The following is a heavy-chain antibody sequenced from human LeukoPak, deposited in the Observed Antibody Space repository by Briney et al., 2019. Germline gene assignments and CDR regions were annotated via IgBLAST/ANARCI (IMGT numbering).Heavy chain of an antibody. V-gene: IGHV4-59*08. Sequence: PSETLSLTCTVSGGSISSYYWSWIRRPPGKGLEWIGYIYYSGSTNYNPSLKSRVTISVDTSKNQFSLKLSSVTAADTAVYYCASLYDSSGYSDFWGQGTLVTVSS. CDR1: GGSISSYY. CDR3: ASLYDSSGYSDF. D-gene: IGHD3-22*01. CDR2: IYYSGST. J-gene: IGHJ4*02.